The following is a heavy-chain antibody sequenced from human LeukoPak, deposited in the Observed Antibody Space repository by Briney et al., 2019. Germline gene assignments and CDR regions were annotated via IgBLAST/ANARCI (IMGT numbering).Heavy chain of an antibody. J-gene: IGHJ4*02. V-gene: IGHV3-21*01. CDR1: GFTFNTYY. D-gene: IGHD6-6*01. Sequence: GGSLRLSCAASGFTFNTYYMMWVRQAPGRGLEWVSSITSSGSDIYYADSVKGRFTISRDNAKYSLYLQMNSLRADDTAIYYCATDPSSSVWSYWGQGTLVTVSS. CDR2: ITSSGSDI. CDR3: ATDPSSSVWSY.